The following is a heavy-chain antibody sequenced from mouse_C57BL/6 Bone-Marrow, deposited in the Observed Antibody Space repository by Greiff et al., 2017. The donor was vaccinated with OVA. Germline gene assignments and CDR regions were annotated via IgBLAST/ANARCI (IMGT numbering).Heavy chain of an antibody. D-gene: IGHD1-1*01. CDR1: GFTFSNYG. CDR2: ISSGSSTI. Sequence: VQLKESGGGLVKPGGSLKLSCAASGFTFSNYGMHWVRQAPEKGLEWVAYISSGSSTIYYADTVKGRFTISRDNAKNTLFLQMTSLRSEDTAMYYCARDTTVVATNYYAMDYWGQGTSVTVSS. J-gene: IGHJ4*01. CDR3: ARDTTVVATNYYAMDY. V-gene: IGHV5-17*01.